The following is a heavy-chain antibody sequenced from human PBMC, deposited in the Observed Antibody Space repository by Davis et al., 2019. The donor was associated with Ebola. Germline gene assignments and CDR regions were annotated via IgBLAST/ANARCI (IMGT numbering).Heavy chain of an antibody. Sequence: AASVKVSCKGSGYTFTSYGISWVRQAPGQGLEWMGWISPYNGNTNYAQKLQGRVTMTEDTSTDTAYMELSSLRSEDTAVYYCARYYYDSSGYYYYYGMDVWGKGTTVTVSS. CDR2: ISPYNGNT. J-gene: IGHJ6*04. CDR1: GYTFTSYG. CDR3: ARYYYDSSGYYYYYGMDV. D-gene: IGHD3-22*01. V-gene: IGHV1-18*04.